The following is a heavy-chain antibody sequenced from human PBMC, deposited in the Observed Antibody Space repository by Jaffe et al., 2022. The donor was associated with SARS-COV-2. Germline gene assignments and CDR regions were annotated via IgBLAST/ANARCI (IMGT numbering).Heavy chain of an antibody. CDR2: IYTSGST. CDR3: ARTYDSIDP. D-gene: IGHD3-22*01. CDR1: GGSISSGSYY. V-gene: IGHV4-61*02. Sequence: QVQLQESGPGLVKPSQTLSLTCTVSGGSISSGSYYWSWIRQPAGKGLEWIGRIYTSGSTNYNPSLKSRVTISVDTSKNQFSLKLSSVTAADTAVYYCARTYDSIDPWGQGTLVTVSS. J-gene: IGHJ5*02.